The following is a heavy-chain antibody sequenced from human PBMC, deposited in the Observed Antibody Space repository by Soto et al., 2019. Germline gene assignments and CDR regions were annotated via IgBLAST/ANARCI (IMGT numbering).Heavy chain of an antibody. CDR1: SASIMSRTHN. V-gene: IGHV4-39*01. CDR2: IYYSWTT. CDR3: ASLGEPPTTDFSVVRFDP. D-gene: IGHD1-26*01. Sequence: PLCLNRSITSASIMSRTHNRGSTCQPPGMGLEWIGSIYYSWTTYYNPSLKSRVTIYVDTSKNQFSLKLSSVNAADTAVYYCASLGEPPTTDFSVVRFDPWGQG. J-gene: IGHJ5*02.